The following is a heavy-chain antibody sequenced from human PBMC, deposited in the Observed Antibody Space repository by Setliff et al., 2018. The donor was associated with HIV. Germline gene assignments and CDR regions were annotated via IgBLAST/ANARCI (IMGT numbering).Heavy chain of an antibody. D-gene: IGHD3-10*01. CDR2: VHYSGRT. Sequence: SETLSLTCAAYGGSLSGYYWSWIRQSPGKGLEWIGEVHYSGRTAYNPSLQSRVAISVDMYRNQFFLRLTSVTAADTSVYYCARHRAQRGSGTYYDDWFDPWGQGTLGTSPQ. CDR3: ARHRAQRGSGTYYDDWFDP. V-gene: IGHV4-34*01. J-gene: IGHJ5*02. CDR1: GGSLSGYY.